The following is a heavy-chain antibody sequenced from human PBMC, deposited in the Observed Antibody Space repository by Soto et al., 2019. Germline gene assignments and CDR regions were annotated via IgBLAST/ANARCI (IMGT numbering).Heavy chain of an antibody. CDR3: AREFQNRFNP. CDR2: IYYSGST. J-gene: IGHJ5*02. V-gene: IGHV4-39*07. CDR1: GGSISSSSYY. Sequence: SETLSLTCTVSGGSISSSSYYWGWIRQPPGKGLEWIGSIYYSGSTYYNPSLKSRVTISVDTSKNQLSLKLTSVTAADTAVYYSAREFQNRFNPWGQVTLVTVSS.